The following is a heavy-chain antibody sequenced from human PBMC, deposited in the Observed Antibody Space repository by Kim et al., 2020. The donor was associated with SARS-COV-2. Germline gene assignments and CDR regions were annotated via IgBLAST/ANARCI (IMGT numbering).Heavy chain of an antibody. Sequence: SETLSLTCAVYGGSFSGYYWSWIRQPPGKGLEWIGEINHSGSTNYNPSLKSRVTISVDTSKNQFSLKLSSVTAADTAVYYCARGEPPGIAARPYRALGFDYWGQGTLVTVSS. D-gene: IGHD6-6*01. J-gene: IGHJ4*02. CDR3: ARGEPPGIAARPYRALGFDY. CDR1: GGSFSGYY. V-gene: IGHV4-34*01. CDR2: INHSGST.